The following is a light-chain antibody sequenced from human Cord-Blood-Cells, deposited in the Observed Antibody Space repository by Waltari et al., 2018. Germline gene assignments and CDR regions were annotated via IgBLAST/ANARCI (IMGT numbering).Light chain of an antibody. CDR2: AAS. Sequence: AIRMTQPPPSFSASTGDRLTITCRASQGISSYLAWYQQKPGKAPKLLIYAASTLQSGVPSRFSGSGSGTDFTLTISCLQSEDFATYYCQQYYSYPRTFGQGTKVEIK. CDR3: QQYYSYPRT. J-gene: IGKJ1*01. V-gene: IGKV1-8*01. CDR1: QGISSY.